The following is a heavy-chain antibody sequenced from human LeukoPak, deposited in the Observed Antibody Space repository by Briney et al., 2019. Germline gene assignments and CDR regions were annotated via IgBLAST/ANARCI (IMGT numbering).Heavy chain of an antibody. CDR2: ISPRGST. Sequence: KPSETLSLTCTVYGGSMNSEFLIWIRQPAGKGVEWIGRISPRGSTNSNPSLRGQVSLSVDPSKKQFFLDLSSVTAADTAVYYCARGAYDFRSSYYTGGFYYFDYWGQGTLVTVSS. CDR1: GGSMNSEF. D-gene: IGHD3-3*01. J-gene: IGHJ4*02. V-gene: IGHV4-4*07. CDR3: ARGAYDFRSSYYTGGFYYFDY.